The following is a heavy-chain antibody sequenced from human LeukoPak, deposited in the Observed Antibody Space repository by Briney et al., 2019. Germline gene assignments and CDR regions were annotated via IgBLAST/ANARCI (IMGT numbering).Heavy chain of an antibody. CDR3: AREAANDFWSAAHFDY. V-gene: IGHV3-33*01. CDR2: IWYDGRDK. D-gene: IGHD3-3*01. J-gene: IGHJ4*02. CDR1: GFTLNTYP. Sequence: GGSPRLSWAASGFTLNTYPMHWVGQAPRKGLEWVAIIWYDGRDKYFEHSVRGRCTISRDNSNNTLYRQMNSLGGHGHRVVYFAREAANDFWSAAHFDYWGLGTVVTVSS.